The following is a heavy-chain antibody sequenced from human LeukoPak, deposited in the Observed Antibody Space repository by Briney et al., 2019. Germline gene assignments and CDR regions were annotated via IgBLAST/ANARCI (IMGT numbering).Heavy chain of an antibody. CDR3: ARDKRIAARPFDY. CDR2: ISSSGSTI. D-gene: IGHD6-6*01. J-gene: IGHJ4*02. V-gene: IGHV3-11*01. CDR1: GFTFRDYY. Sequence: GGSLRLSCAASGFTFRDYYMSWIRQAPGKGLEWVSYISSSGSTIYYADSVKGRFTISRDNAKNSLYLQMNSLRAEDTAVYYCARDKRIAARPFDYWGQGTLVTVSS.